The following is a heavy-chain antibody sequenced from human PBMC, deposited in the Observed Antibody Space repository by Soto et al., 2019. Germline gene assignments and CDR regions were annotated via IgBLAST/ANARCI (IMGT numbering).Heavy chain of an antibody. CDR1: GSDITTYY. V-gene: IGHV4-59*01. CDR2: IYDTGST. J-gene: IGHJ5*02. D-gene: IGHD3-9*01. CDR3: ARCPIDNNWFDX. Sequence: ATLALTCTVCGSDITTYYWSWLRQSPGKVLEWIGHIYDTGSTTYNPSLKSRVTISVDTSNKQFSLRLTSVTSADTAVYYRARCPIDNNWFDXWGQGTKVTVSX.